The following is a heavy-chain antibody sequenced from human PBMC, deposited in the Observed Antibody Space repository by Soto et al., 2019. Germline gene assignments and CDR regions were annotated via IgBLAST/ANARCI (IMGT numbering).Heavy chain of an antibody. CDR2: INHSGST. CDR1: GGSLSGYF. Sequence: QVQLQQWGAGLLKPSETLSLTCAAYGGSLSGYFWSWIRQSPGKGLEWIGEINHSGSTNYNPSLKSRVTVSVDTSKKQFSLRLSSVTAADSAVYYCARGGYFDLWGRGTLVTVSS. V-gene: IGHV4-34*02. J-gene: IGHJ2*01. CDR3: ARGGYFDL.